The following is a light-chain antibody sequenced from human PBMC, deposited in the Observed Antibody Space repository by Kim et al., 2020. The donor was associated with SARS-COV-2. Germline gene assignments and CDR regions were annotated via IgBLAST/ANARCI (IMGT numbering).Light chain of an antibody. CDR3: QAWDSNTAV. J-gene: IGLJ3*02. Sequence: SYELTQPPSVSVSPGQTANITCSGDKLGDKYVCWYQKKAGQSPELVIYQDTKRPSGIPERFSGSNSGNTATLTISGTQPLDEGDYYCQAWDSNTAVFGGGTKLTVL. V-gene: IGLV3-1*01. CDR2: QDT. CDR1: KLGDKY.